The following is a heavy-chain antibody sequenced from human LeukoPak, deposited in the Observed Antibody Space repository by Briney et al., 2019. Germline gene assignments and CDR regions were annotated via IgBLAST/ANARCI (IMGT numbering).Heavy chain of an antibody. D-gene: IGHD1-26*01. CDR3: AKADRGGYFTPPYFDY. J-gene: IGHJ4*02. CDR2: ISASGGST. V-gene: IGHV3-23*01. CDR1: GFTFSNYY. Sequence: GASLRLSCAASGFTFSNYYMSWVREAPGKGLEWVSSISASGGSTYYADSVKGRFTISRDNSKSTLYLQMNSLRAEDTAVYYCAKADRGGYFTPPYFDYRGQGTMVTDSS.